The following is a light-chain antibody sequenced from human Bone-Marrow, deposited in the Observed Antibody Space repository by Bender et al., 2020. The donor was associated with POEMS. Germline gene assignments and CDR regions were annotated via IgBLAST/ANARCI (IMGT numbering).Light chain of an antibody. V-gene: IGLV1-44*01. Sequence: QSVLTQPPSASGTPGQRVTISCSGSSSKFGSYPVNWYQQLPGAAPKLVIFNNSQRPSGVPDRFSGSNSGTSASLAISGLLSDDEPDFYCATWDDSLNGWVFGGGTKLTVL. CDR2: NNS. CDR1: SSKFGSYP. CDR3: ATWDDSLNGWV. J-gene: IGLJ3*02.